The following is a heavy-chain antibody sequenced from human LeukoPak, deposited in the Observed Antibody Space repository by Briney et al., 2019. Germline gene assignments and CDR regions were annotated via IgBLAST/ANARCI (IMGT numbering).Heavy chain of an antibody. CDR2: INWNGGST. CDR3: AKTYYYGSGSYSGPDY. CDR1: GFTFDDYG. Sequence: GGSLRLSCAASGFTFDDYGMSWVRQVPGKGLEWVSGINWNGGSTGNADSVKGRFTISRDNSKNTLYLQMNSLRAEDTAVYYCAKTYYYGSGSYSGPDYWGQGTLVTVSS. J-gene: IGHJ4*02. V-gene: IGHV3-20*04. D-gene: IGHD3-10*01.